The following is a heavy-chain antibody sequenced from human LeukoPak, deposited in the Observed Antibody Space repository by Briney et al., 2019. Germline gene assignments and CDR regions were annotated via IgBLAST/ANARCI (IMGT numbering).Heavy chain of an antibody. D-gene: IGHD3-10*01. CDR3: AREGSYGSGSYYYYYDYYMDV. V-gene: IGHV4-39*07. J-gene: IGHJ6*03. CDR1: SVSISTSNYY. CDR2: IFYSGIT. Sequence: PSETLSLTCTVSSVSISTSNYYCRWVRQPPGKALEWFGNIFYSGITYYSPSLKSRVTISLDTSKNQFSLKLSSVTAADTAVYYCAREGSYGSGSYYYYYDYYMDVWGKGTTVTISS.